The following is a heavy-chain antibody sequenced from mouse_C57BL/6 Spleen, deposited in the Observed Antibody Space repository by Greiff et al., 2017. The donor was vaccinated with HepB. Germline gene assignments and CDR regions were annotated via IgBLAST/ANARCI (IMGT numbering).Heavy chain of an antibody. D-gene: IGHD2-4*01. J-gene: IGHJ4*01. V-gene: IGHV1-54*01. Sequence: VQLQQSGAELVRPGTSVKVSCKASGYAFTNYLIEWVKQRPGQGLEWIGVINPGSGGTNYNEKFKGKATLTADKSSSTAYMQLSSLTSEDSAVYVCARGYYDYFYAMDYWGQGTSVTVSS. CDR2: INPGSGGT. CDR1: GYAFTNYL. CDR3: ARGYYDYFYAMDY.